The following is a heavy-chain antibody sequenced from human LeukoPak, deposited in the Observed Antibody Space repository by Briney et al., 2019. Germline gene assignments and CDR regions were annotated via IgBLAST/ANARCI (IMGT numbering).Heavy chain of an antibody. J-gene: IGHJ4*02. CDR1: GFTFSDYY. CDR2: ISSSGSTI. Sequence: GGSPRLSCAASGFTFSDYYMSWIRQAPGKGLEWVSYISSSGSTIYYADSVKGRFTISRDNAKNSLYLQMNSLRAEDTAVYYCARDYDILTAYHASFDYWGQGTLVTVSS. D-gene: IGHD3-9*01. CDR3: ARDYDILTAYHASFDY. V-gene: IGHV3-11*04.